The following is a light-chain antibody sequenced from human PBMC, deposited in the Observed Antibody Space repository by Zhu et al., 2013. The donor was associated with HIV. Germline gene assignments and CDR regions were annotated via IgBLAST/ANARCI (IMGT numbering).Light chain of an antibody. CDR1: QGIGND. CDR2: AAS. Sequence: DIQMTQSPSSLSASVGDRVTITCRASQGIGNDLGWYQQKPGKAPKRLIYAASSLQSGVPSRFSGSGSGTEFTLTISSLQPEDFATYYCLQHNSPWTFGQGTKVEIK. J-gene: IGKJ1*01. CDR3: LQHNSPWT. V-gene: IGKV1-17*01.